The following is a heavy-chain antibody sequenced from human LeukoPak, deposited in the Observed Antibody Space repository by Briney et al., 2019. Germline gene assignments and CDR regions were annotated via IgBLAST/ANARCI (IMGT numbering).Heavy chain of an antibody. CDR1: GFTFDDYA. D-gene: IGHD1-26*01. CDR2: ISWDGGST. J-gene: IGHJ6*03. CDR3: AKDGGKNLAIVGATGIFYYMDV. V-gene: IGHV3-43D*03. Sequence: GGSLRLSCAASGFTFDDYAMHWVRQAPGKGLEWVSLISWDGGSTYYADSVKGRFTISRDNSKNSLYLQMNSLRAEDTALYYCAKDGGKNLAIVGATGIFYYMDVWGKGTTVTVSS.